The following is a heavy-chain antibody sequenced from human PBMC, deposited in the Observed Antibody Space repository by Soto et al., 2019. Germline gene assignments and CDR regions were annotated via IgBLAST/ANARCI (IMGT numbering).Heavy chain of an antibody. J-gene: IGHJ4*02. CDR1: GFTFSSYG. V-gene: IGHV3-33*01. CDR2: IWYDGSNK. Sequence: GGSLRLSCAASGFTFSSYGMHWVRQAPGKGLEWVAVIWYDGSNKYYADSVKGRFTISRDNSKNTLYLQMNSLRAEDTAVYYCARGPYDSSGYWFDYWGQGTLVTVSS. CDR3: ARGPYDSSGYWFDY. D-gene: IGHD3-22*01.